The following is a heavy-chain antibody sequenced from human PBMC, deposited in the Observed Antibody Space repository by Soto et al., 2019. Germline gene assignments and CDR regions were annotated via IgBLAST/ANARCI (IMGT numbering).Heavy chain of an antibody. CDR3: ATSYGSGYRACDY. V-gene: IGHV1-69*02. CDR2: INPILSMS. J-gene: IGHJ4*02. D-gene: IGHD3-10*01. CDR1: GGTFAFHS. Sequence: QVQLVQSGAEVKRPGYSVKVSCKASGGTFAFHSINWVRQAPGLGLEWMGRINPILSMSNYAQRFQGRVTMTADKSTSTAYMVLSSLRSEDTAIYYCATSYGSGYRACDYWGQGALVTVSS.